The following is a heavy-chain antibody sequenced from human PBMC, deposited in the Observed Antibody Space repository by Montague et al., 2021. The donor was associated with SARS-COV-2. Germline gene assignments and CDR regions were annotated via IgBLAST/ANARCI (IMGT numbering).Heavy chain of an antibody. J-gene: IGHJ4*02. CDR1: GDCVGAEHR. D-gene: IGHD1-26*01. Sequence: SETRSLTCAVYGDCVGAEHRRRWVEHTPEMELAWLGVSCHIGSTKYKPSLKSRVSMSVDKSWNQFSLRLTSVTAADTAIYYCARKGSGRSDLAYWGQGTLGTVSS. CDR2: SCHIGST. CDR3: ARKGSGRSDLAY. V-gene: IGHV4-4*02.